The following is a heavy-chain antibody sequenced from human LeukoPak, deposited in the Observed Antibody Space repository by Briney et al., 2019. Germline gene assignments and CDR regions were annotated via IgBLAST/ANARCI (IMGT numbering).Heavy chain of an antibody. D-gene: IGHD2-15*01. V-gene: IGHV3-43*02. CDR3: AKTRGSFYYYVMDV. CDR2: ISGDGGST. CDR1: GFTFDDYA. Sequence: PGGSLRLSCAASGFTFDDYAMHWVRQAPGKGLEWVSLISGDGGSTYYADSVKGRFTISRDNSKNSLYLQMNSLRTDDTALYYCAKTRGSFYYYVMDVRGQGTTVTVSS. J-gene: IGHJ6*02.